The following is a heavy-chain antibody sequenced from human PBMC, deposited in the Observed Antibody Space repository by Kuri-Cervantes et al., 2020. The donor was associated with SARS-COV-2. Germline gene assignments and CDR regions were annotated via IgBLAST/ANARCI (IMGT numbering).Heavy chain of an antibody. J-gene: IGHJ5*02. D-gene: IGHD6-6*01. Sequence: GSLRLSCTVSGDSISSSNYYWGWIRQPPGKGLEWIGSIFYSGNTYYSPPLKSRVTISVDTSNNQLSLKLTSVTAADTAVYYCARHFIAGRGWFDPWGQGALVTVSS. V-gene: IGHV4-39*01. CDR2: IFYSGNT. CDR1: GDSISSSNYY. CDR3: ARHFIAGRGWFDP.